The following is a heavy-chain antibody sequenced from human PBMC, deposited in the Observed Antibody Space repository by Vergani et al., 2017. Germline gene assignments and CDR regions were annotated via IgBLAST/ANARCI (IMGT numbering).Heavy chain of an antibody. V-gene: IGHV3-66*02. CDR3: AKDINDCWSGSTEVGYFDY. D-gene: IGHD3-3*01. CDR1: GFTVSSNY. J-gene: IGHJ4*02. CDR2: IYSGGST. Sequence: EVQLLESGGGLVQPGGSLRLSCAASGFTVSSNYMSWVRQAPGKGLEWVSVIYSGGSTYYADSVKGRFTISRDNSKNSLYLQMNSLRAEDTALYYCAKDINDCWSGSTEVGYFDYWGQGTLVTVSS.